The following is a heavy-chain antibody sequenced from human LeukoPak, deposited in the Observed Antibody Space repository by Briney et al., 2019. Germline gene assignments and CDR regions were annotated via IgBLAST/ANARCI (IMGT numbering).Heavy chain of an antibody. V-gene: IGHV1-8*01. CDR3: ARGPLLWFGELSVGSDSNWFDP. CDR2: MNPNSGNT. Sequence: ASVKVSCKASGYTFTSYDINWVRQATGQGLEWMGWMNPNSGNTGYAQKFQGRVTMTRNTSISTAYMELSSLRSEDTDVYYCARGPLLWFGELSVGSDSNWFDPWGQGTLVTVSS. D-gene: IGHD3-10*01. J-gene: IGHJ5*02. CDR1: GYTFTSYD.